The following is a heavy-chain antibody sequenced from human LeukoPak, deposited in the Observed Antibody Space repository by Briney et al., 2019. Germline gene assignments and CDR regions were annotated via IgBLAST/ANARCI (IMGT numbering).Heavy chain of an antibody. CDR1: GFTFSSYG. Sequence: GGSLRLSCAASGFTFSSYGMHWVRQAPGKGLEWVAFIRYDGSNKYYADSVKGRFTISRDNSKNTLYLQMNSLRAEDTAVYYCARDVDGSGSYYDYWGQGTLVTVSS. J-gene: IGHJ4*02. CDR3: ARDVDGSGSYYDY. D-gene: IGHD3-10*01. CDR2: IRYDGSNK. V-gene: IGHV3-30*02.